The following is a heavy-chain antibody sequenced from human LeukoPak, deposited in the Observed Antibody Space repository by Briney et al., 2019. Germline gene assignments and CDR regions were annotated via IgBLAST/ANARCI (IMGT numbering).Heavy chain of an antibody. CDR1: GGSISSSSYY. CDR3: ARRRGVIQMWFDP. CDR2: IYYSGST. D-gene: IGHD3-10*01. J-gene: IGHJ5*02. Sequence: SETLSLTCTVSGGSISSSSYYWSWIRQPPGKGLEWIGSIYYSGSTYYNPSLKSRVTISVDTSKNQFSLKLSSVTAADTAVYYCARRRGVIQMWFDPWGQGTLVTVSS. V-gene: IGHV4-39*01.